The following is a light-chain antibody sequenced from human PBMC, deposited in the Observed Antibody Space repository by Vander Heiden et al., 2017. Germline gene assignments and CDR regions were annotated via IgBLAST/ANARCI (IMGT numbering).Light chain of an antibody. V-gene: IGLV3-21*02. CDR1: NIGSKS. Sequence: SYVLTQQPSVSVAPGQTAKITCGGKNIGSKSVHWYQQRPGQAPVLVVYDDSDRPSGIPERFSGSNSGNAATLTISRVEAGDEADYYCQVWDSTTDHHVFATGTKVTVL. CDR3: QVWDSTTDHHV. J-gene: IGLJ1*01. CDR2: DDS.